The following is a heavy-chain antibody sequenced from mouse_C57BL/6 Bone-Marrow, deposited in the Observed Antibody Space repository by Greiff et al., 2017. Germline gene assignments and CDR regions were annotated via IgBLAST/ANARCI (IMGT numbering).Heavy chain of an antibody. D-gene: IGHD2-1*01. V-gene: IGHV14-4*01. CDR3: SSLDGIYFDF. J-gene: IGHJ2*01. CDR2: IDPEIGDT. CDR1: GFNIKDDY. Sequence: EVHLVESGAELVRPGASVKLSCTASGFNIKDDYIHWVKQRPEQGLEWIGWIDPEIGDTEYASKFQGKATITSDTSSNTAYLQLSRLTSEDTAVYYCSSLDGIYFDFWGQGTPLSVAS.